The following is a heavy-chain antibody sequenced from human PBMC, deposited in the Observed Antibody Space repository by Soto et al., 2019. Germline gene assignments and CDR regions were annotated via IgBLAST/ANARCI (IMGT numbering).Heavy chain of an antibody. D-gene: IGHD6-13*01. CDR3: ARRMRIAAAGPTDEYYFDY. CDR2: IYSGGST. V-gene: IGHV3-66*04. CDR1: GFTVSSNY. Sequence: GGSLRLSCAASGFTVSSNYMSWVRQAPGKGLEWVSVIYSGGSTYYADSVKGRFTISRDNSKNTLYLQMNSLRAEDTAVYYCARRMRIAAAGPTDEYYFDYWGQGTLVTVSS. J-gene: IGHJ4*02.